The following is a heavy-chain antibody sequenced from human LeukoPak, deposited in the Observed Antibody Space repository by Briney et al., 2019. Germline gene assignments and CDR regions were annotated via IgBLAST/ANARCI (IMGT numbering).Heavy chain of an antibody. V-gene: IGHV3-30-3*01. Sequence: QAGGSLRLSCAASGFTFSSYAMHWVRQAPGKGLERVAVISYDGSNKYYADSVKGRFTISRDNSKNTLYLQMNSLRAEDTAVYYCARAGGRTTVTSPLVDYWGQGTLVTVSS. J-gene: IGHJ4*02. CDR1: GFTFSSYA. CDR2: ISYDGSNK. CDR3: ARAGGRTTVTSPLVDY. D-gene: IGHD4-17*01.